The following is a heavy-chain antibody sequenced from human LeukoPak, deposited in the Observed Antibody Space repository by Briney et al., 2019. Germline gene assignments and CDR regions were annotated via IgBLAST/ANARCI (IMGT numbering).Heavy chain of an antibody. CDR2: IYSGGST. V-gene: IGHV3-53*01. CDR3: ARGEITIFGVVEE. CDR1: GFTVSSNY. Sequence: GGSLRLSCAASGFTVSSNYMSWVRQAPGKGLEWVSVIYSGGSTYYADAVKGRFTTSRDNSKNTLYLPMNSLRAEDTAVYYCARGEITIFGVVEEWGQGTLVTVSS. J-gene: IGHJ4*02. D-gene: IGHD3-3*01.